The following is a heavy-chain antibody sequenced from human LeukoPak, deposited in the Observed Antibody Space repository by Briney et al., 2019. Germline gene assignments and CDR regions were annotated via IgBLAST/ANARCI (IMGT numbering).Heavy chain of an antibody. CDR3: ARDLGRYDSNQGPLDAFDI. CDR2: IYSAGST. D-gene: IGHD3-22*01. J-gene: IGHJ3*02. Sequence: GGSLRLSCAASGFTFSSYAMSWVRQAPGKGLEWVPVIYSAGSTYYADSVKGRFTISRDNSKNTLYLQMNSLRAEDTAIYYCARDLGRYDSNQGPLDAFDIWGQGTMVTVSS. V-gene: IGHV3-23*03. CDR1: GFTFSSYA.